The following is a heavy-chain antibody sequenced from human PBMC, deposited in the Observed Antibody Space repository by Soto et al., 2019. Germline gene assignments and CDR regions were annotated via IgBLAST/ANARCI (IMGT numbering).Heavy chain of an antibody. CDR1: GYTFSSHG. V-gene: IGHV1-18*01. D-gene: IGHD2-15*01. CDR2: ISGYNGNA. J-gene: IGHJ5*01. Sequence: QAHLEQSGAEVRKPGASVKVSCKASGYTFSSHGIIWVRQAPGQGLEWMGWISGYNGNAKYAQRFQGRVTMTTDTSTSTVYMDLRSLGSDDSAVYYCAREGSYGWYDCWGQGTLVTVSS. CDR3: AREGSYGWYDC.